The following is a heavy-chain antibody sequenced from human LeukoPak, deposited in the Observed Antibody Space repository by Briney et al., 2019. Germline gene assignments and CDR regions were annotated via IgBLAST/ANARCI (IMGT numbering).Heavy chain of an antibody. D-gene: IGHD3-22*01. Sequence: SETLSLTCTVSGGSISRSSYYWGRIRQPTGKGLERIGRIYYIGSTYYNPSLNSRVTISVDTSNNQFSLKLSSVTAADTSVYYCPRGPRYYYDSSGYYQDFDYWGQGTLVTASS. CDR1: GGSISRSSYY. CDR2: IYYIGST. CDR3: PRGPRYYYDSSGYYQDFDY. J-gene: IGHJ4*02. V-gene: IGHV4-39*01.